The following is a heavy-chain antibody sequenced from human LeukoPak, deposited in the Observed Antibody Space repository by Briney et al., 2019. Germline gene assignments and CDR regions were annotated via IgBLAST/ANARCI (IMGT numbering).Heavy chain of an antibody. CDR3: ARHEEYSSGWYVGPLYFDY. V-gene: IGHV4-39*01. Sequence: PSETLSLICTASDGFKSSSSCSWGSRCLLGLVPPPPREGVEGVGSIFYGGTTYYNPSLKSRVTISVDTSKNQFSLRLNSVTAADTAVYYCARHEEYSSGWYVGPLYFDYWGQGILVTVSS. CDR1: DGFKSSSSCS. CDR2: IFYGGTT. D-gene: IGHD6-19*01. J-gene: IGHJ4*02.